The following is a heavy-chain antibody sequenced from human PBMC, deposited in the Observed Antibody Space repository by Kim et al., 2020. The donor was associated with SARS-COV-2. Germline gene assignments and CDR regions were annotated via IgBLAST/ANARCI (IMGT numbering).Heavy chain of an antibody. D-gene: IGHD6-13*01. CDR3: ARDRGQQLAPPDAFDI. J-gene: IGHJ3*02. V-gene: IGHV4-59*01. Sequence: SHKSRVTISVDTSQNQFSLQLSSVTAADTAVYYGARDRGQQLAPPDAFDIWGQGTMVTVSS.